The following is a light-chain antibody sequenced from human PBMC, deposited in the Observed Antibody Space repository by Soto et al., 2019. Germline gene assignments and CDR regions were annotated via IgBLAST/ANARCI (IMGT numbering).Light chain of an antibody. Sequence: QSVLTQPPSASGTPGQRVTISCSGSSSTIGSNTIHWYQQLPGTAPKLLIHSDDKLPSGVPDRFSGSKSGTSGSLAISGLQSGDEADYYCAAWDDSLNGFVFGAGTKVTVL. CDR1: SSTIGSNT. CDR3: AAWDDSLNGFV. CDR2: SDD. V-gene: IGLV1-44*01. J-gene: IGLJ1*01.